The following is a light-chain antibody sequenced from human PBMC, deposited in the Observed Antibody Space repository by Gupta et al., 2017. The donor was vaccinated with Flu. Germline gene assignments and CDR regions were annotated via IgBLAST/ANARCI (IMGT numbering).Light chain of an antibody. Sequence: TVMTQSPATLPVSPGQRATLSCRASQSIGTNLAWLQQRPGQAPKPLIYGASNRATGVPARVGGTGSGKEFTLTISSLQSEDFAFYFCQRYNDWPLWTFGQWTRL. CDR2: GAS. J-gene: IGKJ1*01. CDR1: QSIGTN. V-gene: IGKV3-15*01. CDR3: QRYNDWPLWT.